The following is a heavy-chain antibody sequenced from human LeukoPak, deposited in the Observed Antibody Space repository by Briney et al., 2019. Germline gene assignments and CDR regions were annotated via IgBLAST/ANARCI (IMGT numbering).Heavy chain of an antibody. D-gene: IGHD3-10*01. J-gene: IGHJ4*02. CDR3: AKDQSYGSGSFDY. Sequence: AGGSLRLSCAASGFTFSSYGMSWVRQAPGKGLEWVSAISGSGGSTYYADSVKGRFTISRDNSKNTLYLQMNSLRAEDTAVYYCAKDQSYGSGSFDYRGQGTLVTVSS. V-gene: IGHV3-23*01. CDR2: ISGSGGST. CDR1: GFTFSSYG.